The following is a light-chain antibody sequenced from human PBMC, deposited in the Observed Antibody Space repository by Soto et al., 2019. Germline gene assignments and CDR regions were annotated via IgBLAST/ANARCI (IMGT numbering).Light chain of an antibody. CDR1: SREIGFYNY. V-gene: IGLV2-14*01. CDR3: SSYTNTGTLYV. J-gene: IGLJ1*01. CDR2: EVA. Sequence: QSALTQPASVSGSHGLSITISCTGTSREIGFYNYVSWYQQHPGKAPKLIIYEVAKRPSGVSSRFSGSKSGNTASLTISGLQAEDEADYHCSSYTNTGTLYVFGTGTKFTVL.